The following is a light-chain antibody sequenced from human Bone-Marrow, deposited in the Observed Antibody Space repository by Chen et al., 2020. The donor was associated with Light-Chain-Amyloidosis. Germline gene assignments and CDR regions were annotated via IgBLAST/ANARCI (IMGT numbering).Light chain of an antibody. CDR2: GSS. J-gene: IGKJ4*01. Sequence: IVLTQFPGTLSSSPGEGSNLSCRASQTISSNYLTWYQQKFGQAPRLPIYGSSSRATGIPDRFTGSGSRTDFTLTINRLEHEDFAMYYCQQYGTSPLTFGGGTKVEIK. CDR1: QTISSNY. CDR3: QQYGTSPLT. V-gene: IGKV3-20*01.